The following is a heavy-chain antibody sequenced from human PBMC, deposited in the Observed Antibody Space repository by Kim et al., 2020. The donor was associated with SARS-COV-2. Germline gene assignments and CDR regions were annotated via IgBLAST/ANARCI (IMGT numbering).Heavy chain of an antibody. CDR2: ISSSSSYI. V-gene: IGHV3-21*01. CDR3: ARQYCSSTSCYRAAYGY. Sequence: GGSLRLSCAASGFTFSSYSMNWVRQAPGKGLEWVSSISSSSSYIYYADSVKGRFTISRDNAKNSLYLQMNSLRAEDTAVYYCARQYCSSTSCYRAAYGYWGQGTLVTVSS. CDR1: GFTFSSYS. D-gene: IGHD2-2*01. J-gene: IGHJ4*02.